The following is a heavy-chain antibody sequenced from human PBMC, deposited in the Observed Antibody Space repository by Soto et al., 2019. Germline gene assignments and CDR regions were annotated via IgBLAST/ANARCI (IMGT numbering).Heavy chain of an antibody. CDR1: GGSFNNYC. CDR2: VCPGGRT. J-gene: IGHJ5*02. V-gene: IGHV4-34*02. Sequence: QVRLQQWGAGLVRPSETLSLTCAVYGGSFNNYCWSWIRQPPGKGLEWIGEVCPGGRTNYSPTLKREVSIVVEGSKNQFSLRLTSVTVADTAVYYCALGDYGQYDAYNWFDPWGQGNLVSVAS. D-gene: IGHD3-10*01. CDR3: ALGDYGQYDAYNWFDP.